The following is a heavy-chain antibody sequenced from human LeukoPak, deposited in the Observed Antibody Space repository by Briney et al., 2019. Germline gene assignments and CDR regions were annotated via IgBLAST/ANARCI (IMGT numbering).Heavy chain of an antibody. Sequence: PGGSLRLSCAASGFTFGSYSMNWVRQAPGKGLEWVSSISSSSSYIYYADSVKGRFTISRDNAKNSLYLQMNSLRAEDTAVYYCARMEGYSSSWYDDYWGQGTLVTVSS. CDR3: ARMEGYSSSWYDDY. J-gene: IGHJ4*02. CDR1: GFTFGSYS. V-gene: IGHV3-21*01. D-gene: IGHD6-13*01. CDR2: ISSSSSYI.